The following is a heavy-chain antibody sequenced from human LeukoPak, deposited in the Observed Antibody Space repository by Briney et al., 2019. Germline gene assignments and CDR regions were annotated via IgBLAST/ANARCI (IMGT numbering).Heavy chain of an antibody. D-gene: IGHD4-23*01. CDR3: ARDRSTVVTPEYYYGMDV. Sequence: SQTLSLTCAISGDSVSSNSAAWNWIRQSPSGGLEWLGRTYYRSKWYNDYAVSVKSRITINPDTSKNQFSLQLNSVTPEDTAVYYCARDRSTVVTPEYYYGMDVWGQGTTVTVSS. V-gene: IGHV6-1*01. CDR1: GDSVSSNSAA. CDR2: TYYRSKWYN. J-gene: IGHJ6*02.